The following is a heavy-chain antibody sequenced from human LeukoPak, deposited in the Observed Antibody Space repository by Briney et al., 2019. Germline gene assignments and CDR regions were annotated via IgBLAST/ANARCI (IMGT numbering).Heavy chain of an antibody. Sequence: GESLKISCKGSGYSFTSYRINWVRQMPGKGLEWMGTIDPSDSYNNYGPSLQGHVTMSTDKSISTAYLQWGSLKASDTAIYYCARLGSGWSFDYWGQGALVTVSS. J-gene: IGHJ4*02. CDR2: IDPSDSYN. CDR3: ARLGSGWSFDY. V-gene: IGHV5-10-1*01. D-gene: IGHD6-19*01. CDR1: GYSFTSYR.